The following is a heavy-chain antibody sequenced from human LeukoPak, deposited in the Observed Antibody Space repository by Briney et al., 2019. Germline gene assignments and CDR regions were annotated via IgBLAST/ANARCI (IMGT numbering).Heavy chain of an antibody. V-gene: IGHV1-8*03. J-gene: IGHJ6*03. D-gene: IGHD3-3*01. CDR1: GYTFTSYA. CDR3: ARARVTWIFGVVRRYYYMDV. Sequence: ASVKVSCKASGYTFTSYAMNWVRQAPGQGLEWMGWISAYNGNSNYAQKFQGRVTITRNTSISTAYMELSSLRSEDTAVYYCARARVTWIFGVVRRYYYMDVWGKGTTVTVSS. CDR2: ISAYNGNS.